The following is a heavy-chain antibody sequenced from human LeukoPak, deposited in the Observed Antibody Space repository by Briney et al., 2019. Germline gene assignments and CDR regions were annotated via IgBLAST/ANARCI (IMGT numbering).Heavy chain of an antibody. D-gene: IGHD5-18*01. CDR2: ISYDGSNK. Sequence: PGRSRRLSCAASGFTFSSYGMHWVRQAPGKGLEWVAVISYDGSNKYYADSVKGRFTISRDNSKNTLYLQMNSLRAEDTAVYYCAKVGYSYGLSTFLDYWGQGTLVTVSS. CDR3: AKVGYSYGLSTFLDY. J-gene: IGHJ4*02. V-gene: IGHV3-30*18. CDR1: GFTFSSYG.